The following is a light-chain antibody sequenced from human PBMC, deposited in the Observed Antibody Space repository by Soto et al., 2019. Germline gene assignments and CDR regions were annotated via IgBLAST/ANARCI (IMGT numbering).Light chain of an antibody. Sequence: EIVLTPSPGTLSLSPGERATLSCRASQSVSSSYLAWYQQKPGQAPRLLIYGASSRATDIPDRFSGSGSGTDFTLTISSLEPEDFAVYYCQQRSNWPPITFGQGTRLEIK. J-gene: IGKJ5*01. CDR2: GAS. CDR1: QSVSSSY. V-gene: IGKV3D-20*02. CDR3: QQRSNWPPIT.